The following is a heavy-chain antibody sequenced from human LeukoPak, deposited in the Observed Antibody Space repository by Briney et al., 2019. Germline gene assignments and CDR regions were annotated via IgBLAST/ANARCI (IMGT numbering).Heavy chain of an antibody. CDR2: IYYSGST. J-gene: IGHJ6*04. Sequence: SETLSLTCTVSGGPISSYYWSWIWQPPGKGLEWIGYIYYSGSTNYNPSLKSRVTISVDTSKSQFSLKLSSVTAADTAVYYCAGALVGYCSSTSCYSIYYYYYGMDVWGKGTTVTVSS. CDR1: GGPISSYY. D-gene: IGHD2-2*02. CDR3: AGALVGYCSSTSCYSIYYYYYGMDV. V-gene: IGHV4-59*01.